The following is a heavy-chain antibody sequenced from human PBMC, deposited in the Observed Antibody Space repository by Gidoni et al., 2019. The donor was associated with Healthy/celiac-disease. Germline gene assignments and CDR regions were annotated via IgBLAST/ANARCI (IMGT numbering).Heavy chain of an antibody. J-gene: IGHJ4*02. CDR1: GFTFSSYS. CDR3: ARGHPLVVAAFDY. V-gene: IGHV3-21*01. CDR2: ISSSSSYI. Sequence: EVQLVESGGGLVKPGGSLRLSCAASGFTFSSYSMNWVRQAPGKGLGWVSSISSSSSYIYYADSVKGRFTISRDNAKNSLYLQMNSLRAEDTAVYYCARGHPLVVAAFDYWGQGTLVTVSS. D-gene: IGHD2-15*01.